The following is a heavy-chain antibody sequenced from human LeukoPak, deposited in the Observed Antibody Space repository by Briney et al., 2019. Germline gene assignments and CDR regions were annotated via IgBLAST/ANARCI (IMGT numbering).Heavy chain of an antibody. Sequence: SQTLSLTCTVSGGSFSSGAYYWSWIRQHPGKGLEWIGYISYSGSTYYNPSLKSRLTISVDTSKNQFSLKLRSVTAADTAVYYCARQHPGSYTLDAFDIWGQGTMVTVSS. CDR2: ISYSGST. CDR3: ARQHPGSYTLDAFDI. V-gene: IGHV4-31*03. J-gene: IGHJ3*02. D-gene: IGHD3-10*01. CDR1: GGSFSSGAYY.